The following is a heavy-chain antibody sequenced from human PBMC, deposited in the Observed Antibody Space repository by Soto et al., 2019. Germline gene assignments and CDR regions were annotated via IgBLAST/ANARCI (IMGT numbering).Heavy chain of an antibody. CDR3: ARCGFEWELRSFDY. CDR2: ISFDGSNK. J-gene: IGHJ4*02. V-gene: IGHV3-30*04. D-gene: IGHD1-26*01. Sequence: QVHLVESGGGVVQPGRSLRLSCSVSGFTFRSHSMHWVRQAPGKGLEWLAVISFDGSNKYYADSVKGRFTVSRDNSKNTLYLHIHSLRDEDTALYYCARCGFEWELRSFDYWGQGTLVTVSS. CDR1: GFTFRSHS.